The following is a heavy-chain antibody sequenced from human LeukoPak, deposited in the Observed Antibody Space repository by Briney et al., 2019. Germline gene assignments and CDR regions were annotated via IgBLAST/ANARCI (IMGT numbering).Heavy chain of an antibody. CDR1: GGSISSGDYY. V-gene: IGHV4-30-4*08. J-gene: IGHJ5*02. Sequence: SQTLSLTCTVSGGSISSGDYYWSWIRQPPGKGLEWIGYIYYSGSTYYNPSLKSRVTISVDTSKNQFSLKLSSVTAADTAVYYCGVLGYCSSTSCSPPRFDPWGQGTLVTVSS. CDR3: GVLGYCSSTSCSPPRFDP. CDR2: IYYSGST. D-gene: IGHD2-2*01.